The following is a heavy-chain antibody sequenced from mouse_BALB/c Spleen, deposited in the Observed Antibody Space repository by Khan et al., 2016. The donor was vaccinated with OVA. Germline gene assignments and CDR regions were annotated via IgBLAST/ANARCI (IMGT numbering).Heavy chain of an antibody. CDR3: ARGYGNFVNPHYAMDY. CDR1: GFTFRNYA. CDR2: LSSGGST. D-gene: IGHD2-1*01. Sequence: EVELVESGGGLVKPGGSLKLSCAASGFTFRNYAMSWVRQTPEKRLEWVASLSSGGSTYYPDSVKGRFTISRDNARNILYLQMSSLRSEDTAMYYWARGYGNFVNPHYAMDYWGQGTSVTVSS. V-gene: IGHV5-6-5*01. J-gene: IGHJ4*01.